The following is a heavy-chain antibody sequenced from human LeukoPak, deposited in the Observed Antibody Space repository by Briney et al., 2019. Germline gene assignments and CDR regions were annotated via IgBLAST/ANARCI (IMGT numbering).Heavy chain of an antibody. Sequence: AGGSLRLSCAVSGFTFSSYAINWVRQAPGKGLEWVSSISGSSGSTFYADSVKGRFTISRDNSKNTLYLQMNSLRAEDTAVYYCAKDQVVITTTGSWFDPWGQGTLVTVSS. CDR3: AKDQVVITTTGSWFDP. CDR1: GFTFSSYA. CDR2: ISGSSGST. V-gene: IGHV3-23*01. J-gene: IGHJ5*02. D-gene: IGHD3-22*01.